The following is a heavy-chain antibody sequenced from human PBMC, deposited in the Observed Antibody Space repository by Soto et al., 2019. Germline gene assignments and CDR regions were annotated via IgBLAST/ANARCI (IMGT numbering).Heavy chain of an antibody. D-gene: IGHD3-22*01. CDR3: ARSPYSSGSYYPIDY. Sequence: QVQLVQSGAEVKKPGASVKVSCKASGYMFTYYYIHWVRQAPGQGLEWMGIINPNTGTTTYAQKFQGRVTMTRDTSTSTVYMDLGSLRSEDTAVYYCARSPYSSGSYYPIDYWGQGTLVTVSS. V-gene: IGHV1-46*01. CDR1: GYMFTYYY. J-gene: IGHJ4*02. CDR2: INPNTGTT.